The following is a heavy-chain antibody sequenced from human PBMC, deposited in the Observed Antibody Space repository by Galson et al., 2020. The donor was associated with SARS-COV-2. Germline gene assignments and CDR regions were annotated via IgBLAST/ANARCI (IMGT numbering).Heavy chain of an antibody. Sequence: GGSLRLSCAASGFTFSSYDMHWVRQATGKGLEWVSAIGTAGDTYYPGSVKGRFTISRENAKNSLYLQMNSLRDGDTAVYYCARVKYYDFLGDCSKYYYYYMDVWGKGTTVTVSS. D-gene: IGHD3-3*01. V-gene: IGHV3-13*01. CDR3: ARVKYYDFLGDCSKYYYYYMDV. CDR1: GFTFSSYD. CDR2: IGTAGDT. J-gene: IGHJ6*03.